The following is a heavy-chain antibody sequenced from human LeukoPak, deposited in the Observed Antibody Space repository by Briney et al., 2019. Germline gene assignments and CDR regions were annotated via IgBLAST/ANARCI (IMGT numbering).Heavy chain of an antibody. V-gene: IGHV4-59*06. CDR1: GGSISSYY. CDR2: IYYSGST. Sequence: PSETLSLTCTVSGGSISSYYWSWIRQHPGKGLEWIGYIYYSGSTYYNPSLKSRVTISVDTSKNQFSLKLSSVTAADTAVYYCARRRLDGDSSSAFDYWGQGTLVTVSS. CDR3: ARRRLDGDSSSAFDY. D-gene: IGHD4-17*01. J-gene: IGHJ4*02.